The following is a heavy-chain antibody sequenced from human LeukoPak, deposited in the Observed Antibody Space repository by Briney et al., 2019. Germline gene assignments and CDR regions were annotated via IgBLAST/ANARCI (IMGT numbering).Heavy chain of an antibody. CDR2: IYGGGST. D-gene: IGHD4-17*01. V-gene: IGHV3-53*01. CDR3: ARDLYGDSRGPYFAY. Sequence: GGSLRLSCAASGFTVSSNCMSWVRQAPGRGLEWVSVIYGGGSTYYADSVEGRLTIATDNSKNTLYLQLNSLRAEDTAVYYCARDLYGDSRGPYFAYWGQGALVTVSS. J-gene: IGHJ4*02. CDR1: GFTVSSNC.